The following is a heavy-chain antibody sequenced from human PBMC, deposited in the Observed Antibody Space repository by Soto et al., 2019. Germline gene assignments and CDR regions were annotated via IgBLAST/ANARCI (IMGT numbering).Heavy chain of an antibody. V-gene: IGHV3-21*01. CDR3: ARDILSWAATGGGFDY. CDR2: ISSSSSYI. J-gene: IGHJ4*02. CDR1: GFTFSSYS. Sequence: GGSLRLSCAASGFTFSSYSMNWVRQAPGKGLEWVSSISSSSSYIYYADSVKGRFTISRDNAKNSLYLQMNSLRAEDTAVYYCARDILSWAATGGGFDYWGQGTLVTVSS. D-gene: IGHD1-26*01.